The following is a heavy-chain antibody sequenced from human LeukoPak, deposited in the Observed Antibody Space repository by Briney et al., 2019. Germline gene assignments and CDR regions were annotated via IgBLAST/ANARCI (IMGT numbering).Heavy chain of an antibody. CDR3: ARRRGGYYYGSGSYVY. D-gene: IGHD3-10*01. CDR1: GVSISTSNNY. Sequence: SETLSLTCTASGVSISTSNNYWGWIRQPPGKGLEWIGNIFDSGSTYYSPSLKSRVTISLDTSRNQFSLKLNSVTAADTAVYYCARRRGGYYYGSGSYVYWGQGTLVTVSS. V-gene: IGHV4-39*07. J-gene: IGHJ4*02. CDR2: IFDSGST.